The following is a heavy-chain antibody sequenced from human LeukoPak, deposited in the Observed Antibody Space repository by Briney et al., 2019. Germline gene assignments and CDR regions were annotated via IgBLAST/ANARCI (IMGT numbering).Heavy chain of an antibody. V-gene: IGHV4-59*11. D-gene: IGHD3-10*01. CDR1: GGSISSHY. CDR2: IYYSGST. Sequence: SETLSLTCTVSGGSISSHYWSWIRQPPGKGLEWIGYIYYSGSTNYNPSLKSRVTISVDTSKNQFSLKLSSVTAADTAVYYRARAQLRWFGELLFDYWGQGTLVTVSS. CDR3: ARAQLRWFGELLFDY. J-gene: IGHJ4*02.